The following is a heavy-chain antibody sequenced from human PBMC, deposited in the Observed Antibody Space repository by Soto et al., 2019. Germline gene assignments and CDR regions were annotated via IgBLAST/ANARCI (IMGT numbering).Heavy chain of an antibody. J-gene: IGHJ3*02. D-gene: IGHD1-26*01. CDR1: GNSLTSFW. Sequence: GGAPETSLYGSGNSLTSFWNGRVRQIPGKGLEWVGIIYPGDSETRYSPSRQGQVNIPHDKCISTAYLQCSSLQPSDPAMYYGASWGVGATSGGLDIWGQGTMVTVSS. CDR3: ASWGVGATSGGLDI. V-gene: IGHV5-51*01. CDR2: IYPGDSET.